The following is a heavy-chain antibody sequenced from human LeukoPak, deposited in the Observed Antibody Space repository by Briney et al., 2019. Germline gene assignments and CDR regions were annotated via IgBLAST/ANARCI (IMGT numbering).Heavy chain of an antibody. D-gene: IGHD2-15*01. Sequence: GASVKVSCKASGGTFSSYAISWVRQAPGQGLEWMGGIIPIFGTANYAQKVQGRVTMTTDTSTSTAYMELRSLRSDDTAVYYCARDSADCSGGSCYSAEYFQHWGQGTLVTVSS. CDR3: ARDSADCSGGSCYSAEYFQH. J-gene: IGHJ1*01. V-gene: IGHV1-69*05. CDR1: GGTFSSYA. CDR2: IIPIFGTA.